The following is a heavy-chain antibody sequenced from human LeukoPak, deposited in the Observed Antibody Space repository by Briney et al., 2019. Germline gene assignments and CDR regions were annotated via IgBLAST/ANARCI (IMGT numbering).Heavy chain of an antibody. D-gene: IGHD2-21*02. CDR1: GFTFSSYS. V-gene: IGHV3-21*01. CDR3: ARVGLCGGDCYSVDY. J-gene: IGHJ4*02. CDR2: ISSSSSYI. Sequence: GGSLRLSCAASGFTFSSYSMNWVRQAPGKGLEGVSSISSSSSYIYYADSVKGRFTISRDNAKNSLYLQMNSLRAEDTAVYYCARVGLCGGDCYSVDYWGQGTLVTVSS.